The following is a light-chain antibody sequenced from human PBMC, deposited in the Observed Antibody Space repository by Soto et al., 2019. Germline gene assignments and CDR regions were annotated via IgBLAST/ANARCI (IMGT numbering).Light chain of an antibody. J-gene: IGLJ1*01. Sequence: QSVLTQPASVSGSPGQSITISCTGTSSDVGGYNYVSWYQHHPGKAPKLMIYDVSNRRSGVSNRFSGFKSGNTASLTISGLQAEDEADYYCTSYTSSSTLVFGTGTKVTVL. CDR2: DVS. CDR1: SSDVGGYNY. V-gene: IGLV2-14*03. CDR3: TSYTSSSTLV.